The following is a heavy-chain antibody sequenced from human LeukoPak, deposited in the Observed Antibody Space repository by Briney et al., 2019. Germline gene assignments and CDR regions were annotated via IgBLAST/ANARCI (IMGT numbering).Heavy chain of an antibody. CDR2: IYSGGST. CDR3: ATYDYGGPIAFGI. J-gene: IGHJ3*02. CDR1: GFTVSSNY. Sequence: GGSLRLSCAASGFTVSSNYMSWVRQAPGKGLEWVSVIYSGGSTYYADSVKGRFTISRDNSKNTLYLQMNSLRAEDTAVYYCATYDYGGPIAFGIWGQGTMVTVSS. V-gene: IGHV3-53*01. D-gene: IGHD4-23*01.